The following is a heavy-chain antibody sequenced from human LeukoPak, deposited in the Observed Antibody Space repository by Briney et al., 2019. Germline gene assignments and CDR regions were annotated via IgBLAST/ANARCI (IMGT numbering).Heavy chain of an antibody. Sequence: GGSLRLSCAASGFTFNNYWMHWVRQAPGKGLEWVSRIKSDGSSTTYADSVKGRFTISRDNARDTLYLQMSTLRAEDTAVYYCTRGAHYDTSGYYVRGQGTLVAVSS. CDR1: GFTFNNYW. CDR3: TRGAHYDTSGYYV. J-gene: IGHJ4*02. D-gene: IGHD3-22*01. CDR2: IKSDGSST. V-gene: IGHV3-74*01.